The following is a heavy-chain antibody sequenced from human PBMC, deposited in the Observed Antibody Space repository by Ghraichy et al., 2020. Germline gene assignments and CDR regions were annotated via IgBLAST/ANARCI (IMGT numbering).Heavy chain of an antibody. CDR3: AKDLEYSSSWYPLLDAFDI. V-gene: IGHV3-23*01. CDR1: GFTFSSYA. Sequence: GGSLRLSCAASGFTFSSYAMSWVRQAPGKGLEWVSAISGSGGSTYYADSVKGRFTISRDNSKNTLYLQMNSLRAEDTAVYYCAKDLEYSSSWYPLLDAFDIWGQGTMVTVSS. D-gene: IGHD6-13*01. CDR2: ISGSGGST. J-gene: IGHJ3*02.